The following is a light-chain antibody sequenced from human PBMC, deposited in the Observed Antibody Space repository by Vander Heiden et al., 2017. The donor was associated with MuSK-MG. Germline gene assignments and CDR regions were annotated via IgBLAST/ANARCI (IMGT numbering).Light chain of an antibody. CDR1: QSVSSSY. CDR3: QQESSSPVT. Sequence: EIVLTQSPGTLSLSPGERATLSCRASQSVSSSYLAWYQQKPGQAPRLLIYGASSRATGIPDRFSGSGSGTDFTLTISRLEPEDFAVYYCQQESSSPVTFGHGTKVDIK. CDR2: GAS. J-gene: IGKJ3*01. V-gene: IGKV3-20*01.